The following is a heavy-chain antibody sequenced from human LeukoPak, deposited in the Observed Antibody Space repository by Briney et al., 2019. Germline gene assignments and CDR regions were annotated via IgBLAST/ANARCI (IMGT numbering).Heavy chain of an antibody. CDR1: GYTFTSYA. D-gene: IGHD2-2*01. J-gene: IGHJ6*04. Sequence: GASVKVSCKASGYTFTSYAMHWVRQAPGQRLEWMGWINASNGNTKYSQKFQGRVTITRDTSASTAYMELSSLRSEDTAVYYCARGGEDCSSTSCYAGYYYGMDVWAKGPRSLSPQ. CDR2: INASNGNT. V-gene: IGHV1-3*01. CDR3: ARGGEDCSSTSCYAGYYYGMDV.